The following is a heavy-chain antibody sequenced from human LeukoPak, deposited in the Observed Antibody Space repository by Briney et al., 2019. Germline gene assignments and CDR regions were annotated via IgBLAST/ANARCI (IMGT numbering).Heavy chain of an antibody. D-gene: IGHD1-26*01. CDR2: IYYTGIT. J-gene: IGHJ4*02. CDR1: GGSISSSSYY. V-gene: IGHV4-39*07. Sequence: PSETLSLTCSVSGGSISSSSYYWAWIRQPPGKGLEWIGTIYYTGITYYNPSLKSRVTISVDTSKNQFSLKLSSVTAADTAVYYCARDSGSSPLFDYWGQGTLVTVSS. CDR3: ARDSGSSPLFDY.